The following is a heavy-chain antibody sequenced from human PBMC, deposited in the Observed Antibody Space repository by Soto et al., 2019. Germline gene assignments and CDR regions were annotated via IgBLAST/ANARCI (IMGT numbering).Heavy chain of an antibody. CDR2: INPSGGST. D-gene: IGHD3-3*01. V-gene: IGHV1-46*03. CDR1: GYTFTSYY. J-gene: IGHJ2*01. CDR3: ARDKRSGHSTHWYFDL. Sequence: QVQLVQSGAEVKKPGASVKVSCKASGYTFTSYYMHWVRQAPGQGLEWMGIINPSGGSTSYAQKFQGRVTMTSDTATSTVYMELSSLRSEDTAVYYCARDKRSGHSTHWYFDLWGRGTLVTVIS.